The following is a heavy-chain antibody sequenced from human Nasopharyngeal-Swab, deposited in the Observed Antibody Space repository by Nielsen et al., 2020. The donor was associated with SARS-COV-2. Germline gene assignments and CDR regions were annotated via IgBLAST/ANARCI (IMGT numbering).Heavy chain of an antibody. V-gene: IGHV3-73*01. Sequence: GGSLRLSCAASGFIFSASAIHWFRHASAKGLEWVCLIGDKDHNYATTYGASVQGRFTISRDDSKNTAFLQMDSLKTEDTALYYCTTDFYFDYWGQGTLVTVSS. J-gene: IGHJ4*02. CDR2: IGDKDHNYAT. CDR1: GFIFSASA. CDR3: TTDFYFDY.